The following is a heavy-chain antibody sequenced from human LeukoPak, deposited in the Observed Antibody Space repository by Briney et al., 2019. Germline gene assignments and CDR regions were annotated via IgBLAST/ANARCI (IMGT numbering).Heavy chain of an antibody. Sequence: GGSLRLSCPASGFTFSTYSMNWVRQAPGKGLEWVSHISSSSSTINYADSVKGRSTISRDNAKNSLYLQMNRLRAEDPAVYYCAESSGFRNWGQGTLVIVSS. D-gene: IGHD3-22*01. CDR2: ISSSSSTI. J-gene: IGHJ4*02. CDR1: GFTFSTYS. V-gene: IGHV3-48*04. CDR3: AESSGFRN.